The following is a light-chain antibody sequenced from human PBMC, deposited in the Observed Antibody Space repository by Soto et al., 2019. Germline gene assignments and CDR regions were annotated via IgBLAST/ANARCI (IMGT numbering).Light chain of an antibody. CDR1: SSDIGGYKY. Sequence: QSVLTQPASVSGSPGQSITIFCTGTSSDIGGYKYVSWYQQHPGKAPKLMIYEVTNRPSGVSNRFSGSKSGNTASLTISGLQAEDEADYFCSSYTTTTTLVFGGGTKVTVL. CDR3: SSYTTTTTLV. V-gene: IGLV2-14*01. CDR2: EVT. J-gene: IGLJ3*02.